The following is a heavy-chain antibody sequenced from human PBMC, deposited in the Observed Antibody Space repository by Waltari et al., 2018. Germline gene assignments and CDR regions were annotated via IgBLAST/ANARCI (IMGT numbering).Heavy chain of an antibody. J-gene: IGHJ3*02. Sequence: VQLQPWGAGLLKPSETLSLTCAVYGGSFRGYYWSWLRQPPGKGLEWIGEINHSGSTNYNPSLKSRVTTSVDTSKNQFSLKLSSVTAADTAVYYCARVPYDSSGRGAFDIWGQGTMVTVSS. CDR2: INHSGST. D-gene: IGHD3-22*01. CDR1: GGSFRGYY. CDR3: ARVPYDSSGRGAFDI. V-gene: IGHV4-34*01.